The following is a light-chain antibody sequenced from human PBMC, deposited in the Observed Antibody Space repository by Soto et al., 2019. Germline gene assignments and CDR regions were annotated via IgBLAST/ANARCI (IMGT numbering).Light chain of an antibody. CDR3: QQRSSWPSLT. CDR1: QSVSSY. V-gene: IGKV3-11*01. Sequence: EIVLTQSPATLSLSPGERATLSCRASQSVSSYLAWYQQKPGQAPRLLIYDASSRATGIPARFSGSGSGTDFPLTISGLEPEDFAVYYCQQRSSWPSLTFGGGTKVEIK. J-gene: IGKJ4*01. CDR2: DAS.